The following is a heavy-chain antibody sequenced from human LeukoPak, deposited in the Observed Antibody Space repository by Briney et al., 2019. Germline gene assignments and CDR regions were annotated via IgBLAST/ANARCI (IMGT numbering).Heavy chain of an antibody. V-gene: IGHV4-34*01. J-gene: IGHJ4*02. Sequence: PSETLSLTCAVYGGSFSGYYWSWIRQPPWKGLAGIGEISHSGCTNYNPSLNSRVTISVDTSKVQFSLKLSSVPAADTDVYYCARHTPPYDFWSGYYSGYFDSWGQGTLVTVSS. CDR3: ARHTPPYDFWSGYYSGYFDS. CDR2: ISHSGCT. CDR1: GGSFSGYY. D-gene: IGHD3-3*01.